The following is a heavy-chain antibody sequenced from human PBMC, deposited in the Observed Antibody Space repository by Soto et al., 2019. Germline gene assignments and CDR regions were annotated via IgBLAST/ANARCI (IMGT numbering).Heavy chain of an antibody. Sequence: SVKVSCKASGYTFTGYYMHWVRQAPVQGLEWMGWINPNSGGTNYAQKFQGWVTMTRDTSISTAYMELSRLRSDDTAVYYCARARLDTNYGDYPDYWGQGTLVTVSS. CDR2: INPNSGGT. CDR1: GYTFTGYY. D-gene: IGHD4-17*01. CDR3: ARARLDTNYGDYPDY. J-gene: IGHJ4*02. V-gene: IGHV1-2*04.